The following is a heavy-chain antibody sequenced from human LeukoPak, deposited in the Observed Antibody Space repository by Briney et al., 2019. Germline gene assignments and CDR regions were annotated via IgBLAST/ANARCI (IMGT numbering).Heavy chain of an antibody. D-gene: IGHD2-2*01. V-gene: IGHV4-34*01. CDR1: GGSFSDYF. J-gene: IGHJ6*02. Sequence: NPSETLSLTCAVYGGSFSDYFWGWIRQPPGKGLEWIGEINHSGRAYYNPSLKSRVTISVDTSKNQFSLNLSSVTAADTAVYYCARDVVVVPAAIHYGMDVWGQGITVTVSS. CDR3: ARDVVVVPAAIHYGMDV. CDR2: INHSGRA.